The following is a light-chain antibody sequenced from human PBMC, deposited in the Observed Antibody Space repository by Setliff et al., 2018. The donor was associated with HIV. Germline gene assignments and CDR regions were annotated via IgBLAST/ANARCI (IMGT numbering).Light chain of an antibody. Sequence: QSALTQPASVSGSPGQSITLSCTGTSSDVGSYNFVSWYRQHPGRAPKLMIYDVTKRPSGVSDRFSGSKSGNTASLTISGLQTEDEADYYCCSYTSSLTYVFGTGTKVTVL. J-gene: IGLJ1*01. CDR2: DVT. CDR3: CSYTSSLTYV. CDR1: SSDVGSYNF. V-gene: IGLV2-14*03.